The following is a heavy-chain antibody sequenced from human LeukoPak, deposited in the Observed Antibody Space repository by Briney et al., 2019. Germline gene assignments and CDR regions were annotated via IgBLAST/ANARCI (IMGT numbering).Heavy chain of an antibody. CDR2: ISYDGSNK. D-gene: IGHD6-19*01. V-gene: IGHV3-30*18. Sequence: GGSLRLSCAASGFTFISYGMHWVRQAPGKGLEWLAVISYDGSNKYYADSVKGRFTISKDNSKNTLYLQMDSLRAEDTAVYYCAKNLEQWLFVNWFDPWGQGTLVTVSS. J-gene: IGHJ5*02. CDR1: GFTFISYG. CDR3: AKNLEQWLFVNWFDP.